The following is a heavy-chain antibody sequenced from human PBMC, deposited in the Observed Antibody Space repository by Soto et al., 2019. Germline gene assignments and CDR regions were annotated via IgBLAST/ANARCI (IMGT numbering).Heavy chain of an antibody. CDR2: ISHSGSST. CDR1: GFTFSTHA. J-gene: IGHJ4*02. CDR3: AKGSRGAWGYCSGPTCYFAY. D-gene: IGHD2-15*01. V-gene: IGHV3-23*01. Sequence: EVQLWESGGGWVQPGGSLRLSCAASGFTFSTHAMSWVRQAPGKGLEWVSGISHSGSSTYYADSVKGRFTFSRDNSNNSLYLQMNSRRVDDTAIYYCAKGSRGAWGYCSGPTCYFAYWGQGTLVTVSS.